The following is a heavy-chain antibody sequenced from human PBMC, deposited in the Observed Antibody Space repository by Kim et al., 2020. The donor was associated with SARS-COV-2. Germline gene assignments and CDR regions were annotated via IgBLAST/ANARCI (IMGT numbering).Heavy chain of an antibody. CDR1: GFTSSGYG. CDR3: AKRLGYRTPNFDY. V-gene: IGHV3-23*01. CDR2: ISDSGADR. J-gene: IGHJ4*02. D-gene: IGHD5-12*01. Sequence: GGSLRLSCAASGFTSSGYGMSWVRQAPGKGLEWVSAISDSGADRNYANFVKGRFTISRDNSKNTLYLQMNSLRDEDTAVYYCAKRLGYRTPNFDYWGQGTLVTVSS.